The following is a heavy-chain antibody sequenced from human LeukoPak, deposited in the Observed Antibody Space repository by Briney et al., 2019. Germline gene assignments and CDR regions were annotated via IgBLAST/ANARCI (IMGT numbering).Heavy chain of an antibody. CDR3: VRKGYSSSFGLRAYDY. CDR2: ISSSGSTI. J-gene: IGHJ4*02. D-gene: IGHD6-13*01. Sequence: GGSLGLSCAASGFTFSSYEMNWARQAPGKGLEWVSYISSSGSTIYYADSVKGRFTISRDNAKNSLYLQMNSLRAEDTAVYYCVRKGYSSSFGLRAYDYWGQGTLVTVSS. V-gene: IGHV3-48*03. CDR1: GFTFSSYE.